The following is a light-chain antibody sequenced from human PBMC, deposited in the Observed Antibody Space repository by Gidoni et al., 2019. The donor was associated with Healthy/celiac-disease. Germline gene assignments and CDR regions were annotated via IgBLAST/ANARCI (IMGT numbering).Light chain of an antibody. CDR1: QSFSSY. J-gene: IGKJ4*01. CDR3: QQRSNWPPLT. V-gene: IGKV3-11*01. Sequence: EIVLTQSPATLSLSPGERATLSCRASQSFSSYLAWYQQKPGQAPRLLIYDASNRATGLPARFSGSGSGTNFTLTISSLEPEDFAVYYCQQRSNWPPLTFXGXTKVEIK. CDR2: DAS.